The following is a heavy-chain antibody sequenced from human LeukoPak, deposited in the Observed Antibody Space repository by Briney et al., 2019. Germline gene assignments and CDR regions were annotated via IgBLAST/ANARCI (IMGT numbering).Heavy chain of an antibody. D-gene: IGHD3-10*01. CDR2: IHHSGSS. J-gene: IGHJ4*02. V-gene: IGHV4-31*03. Sequence: PSETLSLTCTVSADSLSSGGHYWAWLRQLPGKGLESIGFIHHSGSSRHNPSLKDRVSISVDASRKQFALRLSSVTAAHTAIYYCARGGTRFGGFYFDYWGQGIQVIVSS. CDR3: ARGGTRFGGFYFDY. CDR1: ADSLSSGGHY.